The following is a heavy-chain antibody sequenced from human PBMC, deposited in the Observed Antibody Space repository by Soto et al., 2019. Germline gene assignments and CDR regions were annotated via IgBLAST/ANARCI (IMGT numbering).Heavy chain of an antibody. CDR3: ARSLLTSSWYAGS. V-gene: IGHV4-38-2*01. CDR2: IYHSGTT. J-gene: IGHJ5*02. D-gene: IGHD6-13*01. Sequence: PSETLSLTCVVSGYSISSDYYWGWIRQPPGKGLEWIGSIYHSGTTYYNPSLKSRVTISLDTSRNQFSLKLTSVTAADTAVYYCARSLLTSSWYAGSWGQGTLVTVSS. CDR1: GYSISSDYY.